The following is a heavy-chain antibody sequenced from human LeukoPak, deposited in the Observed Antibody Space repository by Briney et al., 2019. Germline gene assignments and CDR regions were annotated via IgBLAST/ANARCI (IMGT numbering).Heavy chain of an antibody. D-gene: IGHD5-18*01. CDR2: ISSSGSTI. Sequence: PGGSLRLSCAASGFTFSSYEMNWVRQAPGKGLEWVSYISSSGSTIYYADSVKGRFTISRDNAKNSLYLQMNSLRAEDTAVYYCARANTAMAYYYYYGMDVWGQGTTVTVSS. CDR3: ARANTAMAYYYYYGMDV. V-gene: IGHV3-48*03. CDR1: GFTFSSYE. J-gene: IGHJ6*02.